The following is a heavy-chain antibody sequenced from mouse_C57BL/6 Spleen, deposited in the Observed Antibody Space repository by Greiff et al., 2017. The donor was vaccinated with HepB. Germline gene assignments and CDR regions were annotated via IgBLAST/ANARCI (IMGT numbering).Heavy chain of an antibody. CDR2: IDPSDSET. CDR1: GYTFTSYW. Sequence: QVQLQQPGAELVRPGSSVKLSCKASGYTFTSYWMHWVKQRPIQGLEWIGNIDPSDSETHYNQKFKDKATLTVDKSSSTAYLQLSSLTSEDSAVYYWARSAVTTLYYYAMDYWGQGTSVTVSS. J-gene: IGHJ4*01. CDR3: ARSAVTTLYYYAMDY. V-gene: IGHV1-52*01. D-gene: IGHD2-3*01.